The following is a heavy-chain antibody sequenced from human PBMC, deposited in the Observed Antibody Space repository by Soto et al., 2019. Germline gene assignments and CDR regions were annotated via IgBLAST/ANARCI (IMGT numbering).Heavy chain of an antibody. J-gene: IGHJ4*02. D-gene: IGHD6-19*01. Sequence: GGSLRLSCEASGFTFNTYGMHWVRQAPGKGLEWVAIISYDENTKYYADSVKGRFTISRDNSKNTLYLQMNSLRAEDTAVFYCAKERSSGWSFDYWGQGTLVTVSS. CDR1: GFTFNTYG. V-gene: IGHV3-30*18. CDR3: AKERSSGWSFDY. CDR2: ISYDENTK.